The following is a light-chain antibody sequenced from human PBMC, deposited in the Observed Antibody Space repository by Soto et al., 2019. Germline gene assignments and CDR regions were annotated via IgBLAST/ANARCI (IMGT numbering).Light chain of an antibody. CDR1: QSLLYSNGYSY. CDR3: MQTLQTPYT. Sequence: DIVMTQSPLSLPVIPGEPASISCKSSQSLLYSNGYSYLDWYLQKPGQSPQVLVYLGSNRASGVPDRFSGSGSGTDFTLKISRVEAEDVGIYYCMQTLQTPYTFGQGTKVDIK. V-gene: IGKV2-28*01. CDR2: LGS. J-gene: IGKJ2*01.